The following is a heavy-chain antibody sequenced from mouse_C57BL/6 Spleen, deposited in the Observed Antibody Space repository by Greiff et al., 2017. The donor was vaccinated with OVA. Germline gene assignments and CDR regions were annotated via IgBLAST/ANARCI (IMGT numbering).Heavy chain of an antibody. CDR3: ARWDGSPYYAMDY. CDR2: IDPEDGET. V-gene: IGHV14-2*01. D-gene: IGHD1-1*01. CDR1: GFNITDYY. J-gene: IGHJ4*01. Sequence: DVQLQQSGAELVKPGASVKLSCTASGFNITDYYMHWVKQRTEQGLEWIGRIDPEDGETKYAPKFQGKATLTADTSSNTAYLQLSSLTSEDTAVYYCARWDGSPYYAMDYWGQGTSVTVSS.